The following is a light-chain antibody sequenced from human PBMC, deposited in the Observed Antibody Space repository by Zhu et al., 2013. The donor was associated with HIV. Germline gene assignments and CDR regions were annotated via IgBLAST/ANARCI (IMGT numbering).Light chain of an antibody. CDR1: QSVSSTF. V-gene: IGKV3-20*01. CDR3: QHYGNSPPVT. CDR2: GAS. J-gene: IGKJ4*01. Sequence: IVLTQSPGTLSLSPGERATLSCRASQSVSSTFLAWYQQKPGQAPRLLIFGASSRATGIPDRFSGGGSGTDFTLTISRLEPEDFAVYYCQHYGNSPPVTFGGGTQVEIK.